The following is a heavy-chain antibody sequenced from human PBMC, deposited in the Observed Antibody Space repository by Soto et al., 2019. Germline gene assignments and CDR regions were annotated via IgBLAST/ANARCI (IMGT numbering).Heavy chain of an antibody. J-gene: IGHJ5*02. CDR3: ARTANWLDP. V-gene: IGHV4-39*01. CDR1: GGSISSGSYH. Sequence: SETLSLTCTVSGGSISSGSYHWGWIRQAPGKGLEWIGNTHYSASAYYNPSLKSRVTISVDTSNSQVSLRLSSVTAADTAIYYCARTANWLDPWGQGTLVTVSS. CDR2: THYSASA.